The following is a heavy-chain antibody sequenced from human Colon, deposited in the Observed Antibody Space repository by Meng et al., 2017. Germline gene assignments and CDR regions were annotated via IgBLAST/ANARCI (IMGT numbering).Heavy chain of an antibody. D-gene: IGHD3-10*01. V-gene: IGHV3-33*01. CDR2: IWYDGSNK. J-gene: IGHJ6*01. CDR3: ARESYWSGKPNDDHGMAV. CDR1: GFTFRSHG. Sequence: GGSLRLSCAASGFTFRSHGMHWVRQAPGKGLEWVAVIWYDGSNKNYADSVKGRFTISRDNSKNTVFLQMNSLRAEDTALYYCARESYWSGKPNDDHGMAVWGQGNTV.